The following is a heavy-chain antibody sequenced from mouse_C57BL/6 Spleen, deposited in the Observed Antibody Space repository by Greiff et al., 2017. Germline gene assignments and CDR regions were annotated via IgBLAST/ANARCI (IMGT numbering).Heavy chain of an antibody. J-gene: IGHJ4*01. V-gene: IGHV1-75*01. Sequence: QLQLKESGPELVKPGASVKISCKASGYTFTDYYINWVKQRPGQGLEWIGWSFPGSGSTYYNEKFKGKATLTVDKSSSTAYMLLSSLTSEDSAVYFCARHYYGSSDYAMDYWGQGTSVTVSS. CDR2: SFPGSGST. D-gene: IGHD1-1*01. CDR3: ARHYYGSSDYAMDY. CDR1: GYTFTDYY.